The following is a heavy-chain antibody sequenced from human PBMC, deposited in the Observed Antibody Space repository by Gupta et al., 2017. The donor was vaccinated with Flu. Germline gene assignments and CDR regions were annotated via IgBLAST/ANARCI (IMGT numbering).Heavy chain of an antibody. CDR3: ARKDNWGFVGDY. CDR2: IKQDGSEK. CDR1: GFTFTSYW. J-gene: IGHJ4*02. D-gene: IGHD7-27*01. Sequence: EVQLVESGGGLFQPGGSLRRSCVASGFTFTSYWMSWVRQAPGKGLEWVAHIKQDGSEKYYVDSVKGRFTISRDNAKNSLYLQMNSLRAEDTAVYYCARKDNWGFVGDYWGQGTLVSVSS. V-gene: IGHV3-7*01.